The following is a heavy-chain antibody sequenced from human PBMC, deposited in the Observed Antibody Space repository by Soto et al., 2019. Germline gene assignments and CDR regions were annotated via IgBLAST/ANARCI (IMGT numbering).Heavy chain of an antibody. J-gene: IGHJ5*02. CDR3: ARPASYCSGSYNWFDP. D-gene: IGHD3-10*01. V-gene: IGHV1-69*12. CDR2: IIPIFGTA. Sequence: QVQLVQSGAEVKKPGSSVKVSCQASGGTLRSYAISWVRQAPGPGLEWRGGIIPIFGTANYAQKCQGRVTITADESTSTAYMELSSLSTDVTAVYYCARPASYCSGSYNWFDPWVQGPLVTVSS. CDR1: GGTLRSYA.